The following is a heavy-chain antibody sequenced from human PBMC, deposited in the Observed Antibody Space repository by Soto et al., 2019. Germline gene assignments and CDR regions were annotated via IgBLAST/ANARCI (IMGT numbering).Heavy chain of an antibody. CDR2: INHSGST. CDR1: GGSFSGYY. CDR3: ASTVAQATVTNPVDY. D-gene: IGHD4-17*01. J-gene: IGHJ4*02. Sequence: SETLSLTCAAYGGSFSGYYWSWIRQPPGKGLEWIGEINHSGSTNYNPSLKSRVTISVDTSKNQFSLKLSSVTAADTAVYYCASTVAQATVTNPVDYWGQGTLVTGSS. V-gene: IGHV4-34*01.